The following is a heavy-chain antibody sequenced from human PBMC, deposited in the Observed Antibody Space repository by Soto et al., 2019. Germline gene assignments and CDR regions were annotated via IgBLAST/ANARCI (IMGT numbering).Heavy chain of an antibody. V-gene: IGHV3-23*01. CDR1: GFTFSSYA. J-gene: IGHJ4*02. CDR3: AKSYHNWNYVSPFAY. CDR2: IIGSGGST. D-gene: IGHD1-7*01. Sequence: EVQLLESGGGLVQPGGSLRLSCAASGFTFSSYAMSWVRQAPGKGLEGVSAIIGSGGSTYYADSVKGRFTISRDNSKNTLYLQMTSLRAEDTAVYYCAKSYHNWNYVSPFAYWGQGTLVTVSS.